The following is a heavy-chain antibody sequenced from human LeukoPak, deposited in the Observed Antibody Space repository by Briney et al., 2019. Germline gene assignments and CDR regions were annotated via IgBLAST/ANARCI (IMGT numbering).Heavy chain of an antibody. J-gene: IGHJ4*02. Sequence: PGGSLRLSCAASGFSFSDYNINWVRQAPGKGLEWVSSISGSSSHIHYADSVKGRFTISRDNAKSSLYLQMSSLRVEDTAVYYCARDEGIVRAMNSKVVAYWGPGTLVIVSA. V-gene: IGHV3-21*01. CDR1: GFSFSDYN. D-gene: IGHD1-26*01. CDR3: ARDEGIVRAMNSKVVAY. CDR2: ISGSSSHI.